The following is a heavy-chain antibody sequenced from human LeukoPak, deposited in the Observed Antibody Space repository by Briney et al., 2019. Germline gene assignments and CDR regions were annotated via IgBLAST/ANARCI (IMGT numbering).Heavy chain of an antibody. D-gene: IGHD1-26*01. V-gene: IGHV3-23*01. CDR3: AKDSATEDQHREFDY. CDR2: ISGSGGST. J-gene: IGHJ4*02. Sequence: PSETLSLTCAVYGGSFSDYYWSWVRQAPGKGLEWVSAISGSGGSTYYADSVKGRFTISRDNSKNTLYLQMNSLRAEDTAVYYCAKDSATEDQHREFDYWGQGTLVTVSS. CDR1: GGSFSDYY.